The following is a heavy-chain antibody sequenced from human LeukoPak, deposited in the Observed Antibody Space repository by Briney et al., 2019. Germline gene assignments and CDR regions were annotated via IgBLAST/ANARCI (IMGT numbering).Heavy chain of an antibody. V-gene: IGHV4-59*08. D-gene: IGHD3-22*01. Sequence: SETLSLTCTVSGGSISSYYWSWIRQPPGKGLERIGYIYYSGSTNYNPSLKSRVTISVDTSKNQFSLKLSSVTAADTAVYYCARTPMTKPFYYYYYLDVWGKGTTVTVSS. CDR2: IYYSGST. CDR3: ARTPMTKPFYYYYYLDV. CDR1: GGSISSYY. J-gene: IGHJ6*03.